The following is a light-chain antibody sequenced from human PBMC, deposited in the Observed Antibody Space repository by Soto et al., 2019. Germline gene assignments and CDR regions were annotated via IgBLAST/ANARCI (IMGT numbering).Light chain of an antibody. CDR2: GAS. Sequence: EIVMTQSPATLSVSPGERATLSCRASQSVSSNLAWYQQKPGQAPRLLIYGASTRATGIQARFSGSGSGTEFTLTISSLQSEDFAVYYCQQSNNWPPWTFGQGTKVEIK. V-gene: IGKV3-15*01. CDR3: QQSNNWPPWT. J-gene: IGKJ1*01. CDR1: QSVSSN.